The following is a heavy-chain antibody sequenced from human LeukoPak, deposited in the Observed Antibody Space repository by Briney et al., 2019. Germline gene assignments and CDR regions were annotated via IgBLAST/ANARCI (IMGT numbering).Heavy chain of an antibody. CDR3: ASPYRTYYYGSGSFDY. CDR1: GGTFSSYA. CDR2: IIPIFGTA. Sequence: ASVKVSCKASGGTFSSYAISWVRQAPGRGLEWMGGIIPIFGTANYAQKFQGRVTITADESTSTAYMELSSLRSEDTAVYYCASPYRTYYYGSGSFDYWGQGTLVTVSS. D-gene: IGHD3-10*01. J-gene: IGHJ4*02. V-gene: IGHV1-69*01.